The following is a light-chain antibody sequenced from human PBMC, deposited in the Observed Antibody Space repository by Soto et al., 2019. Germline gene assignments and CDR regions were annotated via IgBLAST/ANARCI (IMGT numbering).Light chain of an antibody. CDR3: QHRSNWPPRIT. Sequence: EIVLTQSPATLSLSPGERATLSCRASQSVSSYFAWYQQQPGQAPRLLIYDASNRATGITARFSGSGSGTDFTLTISSLEPEDFAVSDCQHRSNWPPRITFGQGTRLEIK. J-gene: IGKJ5*01. V-gene: IGKV3-11*01. CDR2: DAS. CDR1: QSVSSY.